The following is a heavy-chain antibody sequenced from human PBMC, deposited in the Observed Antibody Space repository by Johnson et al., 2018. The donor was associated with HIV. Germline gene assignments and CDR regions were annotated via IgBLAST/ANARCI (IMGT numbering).Heavy chain of an antibody. D-gene: IGHD2-2*01. J-gene: IGHJ3*01. CDR3: ATDTRLESGIDL. Sequence: QVQLVESGGGLVKPGGSLRLSCVASGFTFSDHYMTWVRQAPGKGLEWVSSISSSSGTIYSADSVKGRFTISRDNSKNSLYLQMNSLRAEDTGLYYCATDTRLESGIDLWGKGKMVNVS. V-gene: IGHV3-11*01. CDR1: GFTFSDHY. CDR2: ISSSSGTI.